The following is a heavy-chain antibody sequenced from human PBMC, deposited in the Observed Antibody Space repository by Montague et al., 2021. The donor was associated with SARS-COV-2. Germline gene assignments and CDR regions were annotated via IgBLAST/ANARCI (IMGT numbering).Heavy chain of an antibody. Sequence: SLRLSCAASGFTFSSYSMHWVRQAPGKGLEWVAFISYDGSNENFGKSVKGRFTISRDNPKSTMYLQMNSLRAEDTAIYYRARSVHYYDSSGYFNYWGRGTLVTVSS. CDR1: GFTFSSYS. D-gene: IGHD3-22*01. CDR3: ARSVHYYDSSGYFNY. J-gene: IGHJ4*02. V-gene: IGHV3-30*04. CDR2: ISYDGSNE.